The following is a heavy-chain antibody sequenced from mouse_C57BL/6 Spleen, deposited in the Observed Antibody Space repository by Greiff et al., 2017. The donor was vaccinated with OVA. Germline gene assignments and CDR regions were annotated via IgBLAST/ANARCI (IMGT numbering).Heavy chain of an antibody. J-gene: IGHJ3*01. D-gene: IGHD2-4*01. CDR1: GYTFTDYY. CDR2: IYPGSGNT. V-gene: IGHV1-76*01. CDR3: ASAHYDYDGGFAY. Sequence: QVQLQQSGAELVRPGASVKLSCKASGYTFTDYYINWVKQRPGQGLEWIARIYPGSGNTYYNEKFKGKATLTAEKSSSTAYMQLSSLTSEDSAVYFCASAHYDYDGGFAYWGQGTLVTVSA.